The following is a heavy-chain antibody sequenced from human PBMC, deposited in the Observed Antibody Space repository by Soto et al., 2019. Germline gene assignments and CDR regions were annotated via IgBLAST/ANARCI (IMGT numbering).Heavy chain of an antibody. Sequence: EVQLVESGGGLVQPGRSLRLSCAASGFTFDDYAMHWVRQAPGKGLEWVSGISWNSGSIGYADSVKGRFTISRDNAKNSLYLQMNSLRAEDTALYYCAKNPINGAAAGPYYYYYGMDVWGQGTTVTVSS. J-gene: IGHJ6*02. CDR3: AKNPINGAAAGPYYYYYGMDV. V-gene: IGHV3-9*01. CDR1: GFTFDDYA. CDR2: ISWNSGSI. D-gene: IGHD6-13*01.